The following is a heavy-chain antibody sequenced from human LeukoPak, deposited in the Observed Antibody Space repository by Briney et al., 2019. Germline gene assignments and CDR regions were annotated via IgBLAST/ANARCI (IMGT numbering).Heavy chain of an antibody. CDR1: GGTFSSYA. CDR3: ARVGYIVGATANYYYMDV. J-gene: IGHJ6*03. D-gene: IGHD1-26*01. V-gene: IGHV1-69*01. Sequence: SSVKVSCKASGGTFSSYAISWVRQAPGQGLEWMGEIIPIFGTANYAQKFQGRVTITADESTSTAYMELSSLRSEDTAVYYCARVGYIVGATANYYYMDVWGKGTTVTVSS. CDR2: IIPIFGTA.